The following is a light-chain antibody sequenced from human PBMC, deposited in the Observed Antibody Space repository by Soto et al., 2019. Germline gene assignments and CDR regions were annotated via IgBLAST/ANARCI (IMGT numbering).Light chain of an antibody. CDR3: SSYAGSSNV. Sequence: QSVLTQPPSASGSPGQSVTISCTGSSSDVGGYEYVSWYQQHPGKAPKLMIYEVNKRPSGVPDRFSGSKSGNTASLTVSGLQAEDEADYYCSSYAGSSNVFGTGTKLTVL. CDR1: SSDVGGYEY. CDR2: EVN. J-gene: IGLJ1*01. V-gene: IGLV2-8*01.